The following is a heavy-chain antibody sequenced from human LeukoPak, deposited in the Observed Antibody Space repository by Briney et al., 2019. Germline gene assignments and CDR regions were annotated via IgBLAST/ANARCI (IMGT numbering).Heavy chain of an antibody. J-gene: IGHJ4*02. D-gene: IGHD5-18*01. CDR3: ARARYSYAPTYYFDY. Sequence: GASVTVSCKASGYTFTSYYMHWVRQAPGQGLEWMGIINPSGGSTSYAQKFQGRVTMTRDTSTSTVYTELSSLRSEDTAVYYCARARYSYAPTYYFDYWGQGTLVTVSS. V-gene: IGHV1-46*01. CDR2: INPSGGST. CDR1: GYTFTSYY.